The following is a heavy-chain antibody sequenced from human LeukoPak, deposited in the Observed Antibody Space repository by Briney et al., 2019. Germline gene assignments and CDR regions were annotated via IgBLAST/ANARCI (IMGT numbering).Heavy chain of an antibody. V-gene: IGHV1-18*01. CDR2: ISAYNGNT. CDR3: ARSIAVADYYFDY. J-gene: IGHJ4*02. CDR1: GYTFTSNG. Sequence: SVKVSCKASGYTFTSNGISWVRQAPGQGLEWMGWISAYNGNTNYAQKLQGRVTMTIDTSTSTAYMELRSLRSDDTAVYYCARSIAVADYYFDYWGQGTLVTVSS. D-gene: IGHD6-19*01.